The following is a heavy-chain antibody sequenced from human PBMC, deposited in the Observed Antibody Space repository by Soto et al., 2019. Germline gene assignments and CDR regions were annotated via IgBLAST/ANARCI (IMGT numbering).Heavy chain of an antibody. J-gene: IGHJ4*02. CDR3: ARPLGGGVWSGFNY. CDR1: GFTFSSYT. D-gene: IGHD3-3*01. CDR2: ISSSSTYK. Sequence: LRLSCTASGFTFSSYTMNWVRQAPGKGLEWVSSISSSSTYKYYADSLKGRFTISRDNAKNSLYLQMDSLRAEDTALYYCARPLGGGVWSGFNYWGQGTLVTVSS. V-gene: IGHV3-21*01.